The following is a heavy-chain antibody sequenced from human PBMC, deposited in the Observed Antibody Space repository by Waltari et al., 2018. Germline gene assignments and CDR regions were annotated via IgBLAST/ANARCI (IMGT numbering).Heavy chain of an antibody. CDR1: GFTFSSYA. J-gene: IGHJ4*02. V-gene: IGHV3-23*01. D-gene: IGHD1-26*01. CDR2: ISGRGGST. Sequence: EVQLLESGGGLVQPGGSLRLSCAASGFTFSSYAMSWVRQAPGKGLEGVSAISGRGGSTYYADSVKGRFTISRDNSKNTLYLQMNSLRAEDTAVYYCAKVSGSYHPSDYWGQGTLVTVSS. CDR3: AKVSGSYHPSDY.